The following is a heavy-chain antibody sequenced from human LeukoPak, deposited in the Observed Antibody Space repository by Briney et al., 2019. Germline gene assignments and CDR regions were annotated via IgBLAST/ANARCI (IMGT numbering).Heavy chain of an antibody. D-gene: IGHD3-10*01. V-gene: IGHV3-48*03. CDR3: ARDGLWFGEIFYHFDY. J-gene: IGHJ4*02. Sequence: HPGGSLRLSCAASGFTFSSYEMNWVRQAPGKGLEWVSYISSSGSTIYYADSVKGRFTISRDNAKNSLYLQMNSLRAEDTAVYYCARDGLWFGEIFYHFDYWGQGTLVTVSS. CDR1: GFTFSSYE. CDR2: ISSSGSTI.